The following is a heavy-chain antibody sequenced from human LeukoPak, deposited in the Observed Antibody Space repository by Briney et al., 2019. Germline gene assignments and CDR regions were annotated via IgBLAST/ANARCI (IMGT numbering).Heavy chain of an antibody. CDR2: ISGSGGST. Sequence: SGGSLRLSCSASGFTFSSYAMHWVRQAPGKGLEHISAISGSGGSTHYADSVRGRFTISRDNSKNTLYLQMSSLRAEDTAVYYCVKRVDCGGPRCSLGMDYWGQGTLVTVSS. V-gene: IGHV3-64D*09. D-gene: IGHD2-21*01. J-gene: IGHJ4*02. CDR3: VKRVDCGGPRCSLGMDY. CDR1: GFTFSSYA.